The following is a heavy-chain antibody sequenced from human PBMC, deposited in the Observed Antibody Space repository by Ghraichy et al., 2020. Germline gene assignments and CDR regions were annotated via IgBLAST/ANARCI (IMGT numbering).Heavy chain of an antibody. CDR3: ARWTLRGGSSGALDY. CDR2: MNPNSGNT. Sequence: ASVKVSCKASGYTFTSYDISWVRQATGQGLEWMGWMNPNSGNTGYAQKFQGRVTMTSNTSITTAYMELSSLRSEDTAVYYCARWTLRGGSSGALDYWGRGTLVTVSS. J-gene: IGHJ4*02. V-gene: IGHV1-8*01. D-gene: IGHD3-16*01. CDR1: GYTFTSYD.